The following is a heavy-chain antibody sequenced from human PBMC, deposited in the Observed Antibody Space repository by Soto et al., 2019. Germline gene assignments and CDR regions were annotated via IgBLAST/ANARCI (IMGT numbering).Heavy chain of an antibody. D-gene: IGHD3-22*01. V-gene: IGHV3-23*01. J-gene: IGHJ4*02. CDR1: GFNFSSYA. Sequence: EVQLLEFGGRLIQPGGSLRLSCAASGFNFSSYAMSWIRQAPGKGPEWVAGITTSGDRSGYADSVKGRFTVSRDNSQNTMYLQLNSLRGDDTAIYYCARGLEAGYYFAYWGQGTLVTVSS. CDR2: ITTSGDRS. CDR3: ARGLEAGYYFAY.